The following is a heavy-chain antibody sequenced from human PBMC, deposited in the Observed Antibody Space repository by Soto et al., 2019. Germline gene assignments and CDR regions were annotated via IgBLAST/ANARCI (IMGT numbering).Heavy chain of an antibody. CDR2: INYSGDDT. CDR1: GFTFSSYA. D-gene: IGHD3-22*01. Sequence: EVQLLESGGDLVQPGGSLRLSCAASGFTFSSYAMSWVRQAPGKGLEWVSGINYSGDDTNYADSVKGRFTISRDNSKKTLYLQMNSPRAEDTAVYYCAKGGQYYDTSAKGVHWGQGTLVTVSS. V-gene: IGHV3-23*01. CDR3: AKGGQYYDTSAKGVH. J-gene: IGHJ4*02.